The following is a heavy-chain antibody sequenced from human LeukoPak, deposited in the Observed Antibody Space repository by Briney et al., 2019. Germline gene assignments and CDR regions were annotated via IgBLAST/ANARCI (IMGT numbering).Heavy chain of an antibody. J-gene: IGHJ3*02. CDR2: ISLPSTI. CDR3: AREGYYGAFDI. Sequence: GGSLRLPCAASGLTFSDHYMDWVRQAPGKGLEWVSYISLPSTIYYADSVKGRFTVSRDNAKISLYLQMNSLRDEDTAVYYCAREGYYGAFDIWGQGTMVTVSS. CDR1: GLTFSDHY. V-gene: IGHV3-69-1*01. D-gene: IGHD3-10*01.